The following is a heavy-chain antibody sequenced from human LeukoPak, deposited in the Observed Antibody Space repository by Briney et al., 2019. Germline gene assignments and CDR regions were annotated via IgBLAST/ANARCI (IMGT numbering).Heavy chain of an antibody. D-gene: IGHD3-10*01. CDR2: ISATDGST. CDR1: RFTFSSYA. J-gene: IGHJ4*02. V-gene: IGHV3-23*01. Sequence: GGSLRLSCAASRFTFSSYAMSWVRQAPGKGLEWVSVISATDGSTYYADSVKGRFTISRDNSKNTLYLQMNSLRAEDTAVYFCAKDGLGSFWQLYFDYWGQGTLVTVSS. CDR3: AKDGLGSFWQLYFDY.